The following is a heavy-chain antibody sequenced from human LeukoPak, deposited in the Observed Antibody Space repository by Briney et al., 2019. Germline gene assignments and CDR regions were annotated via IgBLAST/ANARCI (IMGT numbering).Heavy chain of an antibody. CDR2: ISSSSSYI. D-gene: IGHD2-15*01. CDR1: GFSFSSYS. CDR3: ARDGGGGWFDP. J-gene: IGHJ5*02. Sequence: GGSLRLSCAASGFSFSSYSMNWVRQAPGKGLEWVSSISSSSSYIHYADSVKGRFTISRDNAKNSLYLQMNSLRAEDTAVYYCARDGGGGWFDPWGQETLVTVSS. V-gene: IGHV3-21*01.